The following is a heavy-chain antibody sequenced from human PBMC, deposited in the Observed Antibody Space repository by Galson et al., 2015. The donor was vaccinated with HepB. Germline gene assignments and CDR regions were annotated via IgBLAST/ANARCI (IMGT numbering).Heavy chain of an antibody. CDR3: ARQVTVTRGFDY. J-gene: IGHJ4*02. CDR1: GFTFRSYD. CDR2: IWYDGSNK. V-gene: IGHV3-33*01. D-gene: IGHD4-17*01. Sequence: SLRLSCAASGFTFRSYDMHWIRQAPGKGLEWVAVIWYDGSNKYYADSVKGRFTISRDNSKNTLYLQMNSLRAEDTAVYYCARQVTVTRGFDYWGQGTLVTVSS.